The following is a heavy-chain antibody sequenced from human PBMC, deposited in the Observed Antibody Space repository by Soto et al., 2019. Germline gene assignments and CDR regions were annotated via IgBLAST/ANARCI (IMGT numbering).Heavy chain of an antibody. CDR3: ARVYNNWNYDYYYYYYMDV. CDR2: IYYSGST. V-gene: IGHV4-31*03. J-gene: IGHJ6*03. CDR1: GGSISSGGYY. Sequence: QVQLQESGPGLVKPSQTLSLTCTVSGGSISSGGYYWSWIRQHPGKGLEGIGYIYYSGSTYYNPSLKSRVTIPVDTSKNQFSLKLSSVTAADTAVYYCARVYNNWNYDYYYYYYMDVWGKGTTVTVSS. D-gene: IGHD1-7*01.